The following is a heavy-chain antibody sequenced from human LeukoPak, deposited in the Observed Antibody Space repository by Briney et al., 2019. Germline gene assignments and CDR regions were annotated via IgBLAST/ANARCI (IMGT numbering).Heavy chain of an antibody. CDR3: AKERPQILLYFDWSVLLLSGGMDV. Sequence: LGASLTLSCAASGFTFSSYAMSWVRQAPGKGLEWVSAFSGSGGSTYYADSVKGRFTISRDNSKNTLYLQMNSLRAEDTAVYYCAKERPQILLYFDWSVLLLSGGMDVWGQGATVTVSS. V-gene: IGHV3-23*01. CDR1: GFTFSSYA. D-gene: IGHD3-9*01. CDR2: FSGSGGST. J-gene: IGHJ6*02.